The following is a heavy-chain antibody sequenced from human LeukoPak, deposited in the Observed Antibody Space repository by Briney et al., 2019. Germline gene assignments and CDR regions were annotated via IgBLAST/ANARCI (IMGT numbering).Heavy chain of an antibody. Sequence: SETLSLTCTVSGGSISSGDHYWSWIRQPPGKGLEWIGYIYYSGSTYYNPSLKSRVTISVDTSKNQFSLKLSSVTAADTAVYYCARGSYDILTGYPYWGQGTLVTVSS. CDR1: GGSISSGDHY. CDR2: IYYSGST. CDR3: ARGSYDILTGYPY. V-gene: IGHV4-30-4*01. J-gene: IGHJ4*02. D-gene: IGHD3-9*01.